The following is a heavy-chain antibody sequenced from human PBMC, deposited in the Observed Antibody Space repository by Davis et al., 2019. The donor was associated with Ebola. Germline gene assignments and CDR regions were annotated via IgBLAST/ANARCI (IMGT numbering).Heavy chain of an antibody. CDR3: ARDLVYGGNAFFDY. J-gene: IGHJ4*02. V-gene: IGHV3-7*03. CDR1: GFTFSSYW. CDR2: IKQDGSEK. D-gene: IGHD4-23*01. Sequence: GESLKISCAASGFTFSSYWMSWVRQAPGKGLEWVANIKQDGSEKYYTDSVKGRFTISRDNAKNSLYLQMSSVRADDTAMYYCARDLVYGGNAFFDYWGQGTPVSVSS.